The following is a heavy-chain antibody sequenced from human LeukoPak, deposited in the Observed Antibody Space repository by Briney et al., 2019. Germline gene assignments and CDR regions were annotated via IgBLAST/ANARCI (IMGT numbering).Heavy chain of an antibody. CDR2: IYYSGST. CDR3: ARGGSGTSSYFYGMDV. Sequence: SETLSLTCTVSGGSIISYYWSWIRQPPGKGLEWIGYIYYSGSTNYNPSLKSRVTISVGTSKKQFSLELSSVTAADTAVYYCARGGSGTSSYFYGMDVWGQGTTVTVSS. CDR1: GGSIISYY. D-gene: IGHD3-10*01. V-gene: IGHV4-59*01. J-gene: IGHJ6*02.